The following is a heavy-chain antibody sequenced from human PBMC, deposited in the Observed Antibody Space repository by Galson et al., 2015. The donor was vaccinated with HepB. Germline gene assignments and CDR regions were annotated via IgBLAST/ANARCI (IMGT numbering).Heavy chain of an antibody. Sequence: SVKVSCKASGYTFTDYYIHCVRQAPGQGLEWMGWINPNTGGTNYAQKFQGRVTMTTDTSISTAYMELSRLRSDDTAVYYCAREGRAGPNYYAFDVWPQGPTVTASS. V-gene: IGHV1-2*02. CDR2: INPNTGGT. D-gene: IGHD1-7*01. CDR3: AREGRAGPNYYAFDV. CDR1: GYTFTDYY. J-gene: IGHJ6*02.